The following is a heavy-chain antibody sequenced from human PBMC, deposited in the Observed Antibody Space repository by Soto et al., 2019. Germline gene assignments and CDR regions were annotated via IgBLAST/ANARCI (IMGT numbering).Heavy chain of an antibody. J-gene: IGHJ4*02. CDR2: IHHSGST. CDR3: ARWLGNIFDD. D-gene: IGHD5-12*01. V-gene: IGHV4-59*01. CDR1: GGSMNSYY. Sequence: TVSGGSMNSYYWSWIRLPPGKGLEWIGYIHHSGSTNYSPSLKGRVTISVDTSKDQFSLKLRSVTAADTAVYFCARWLGNIFDDWGPGTLVTVSS.